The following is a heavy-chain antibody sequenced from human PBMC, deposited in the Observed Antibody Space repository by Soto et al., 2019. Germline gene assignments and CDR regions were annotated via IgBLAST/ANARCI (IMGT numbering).Heavy chain of an antibody. CDR3: AKMLWSIAARLDY. CDR1: GFTFSSYA. D-gene: IGHD6-6*01. Sequence: EVQLLESGGGLVQPGGSLRLSCAASGFTFSSYAMSWVRQAPGKGLEWVSAISGSGGSTYYADSVKGRFTISRDNSKNKLYLKMNSLRAEDTAVYYCAKMLWSIAARLDYWGQGTLVTVSS. CDR2: ISGSGGST. J-gene: IGHJ4*02. V-gene: IGHV3-23*01.